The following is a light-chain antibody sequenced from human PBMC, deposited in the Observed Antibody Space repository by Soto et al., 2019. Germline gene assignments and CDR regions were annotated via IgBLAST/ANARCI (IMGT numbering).Light chain of an antibody. Sequence: DIQMTQPPSTLAASFGERVTITCRASQSASTFLAWYQQKPGQAPKLLIYDASTLQSGVPSRFSASGSGTEFALTISGLQPDDFAVYYCQQYNRYAVTLGQGTKVDI. CDR2: DAS. CDR3: QQYNRYAVT. J-gene: IGKJ1*01. CDR1: QSASTF. V-gene: IGKV1-5*01.